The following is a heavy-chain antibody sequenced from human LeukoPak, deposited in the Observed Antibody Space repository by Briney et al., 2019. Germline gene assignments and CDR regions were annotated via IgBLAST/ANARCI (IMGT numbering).Heavy chain of an antibody. Sequence: SVKVSCKASGGTFSSYAISWVRQAPGQGLEWMGGIIPIFGTANYAQKFQGRVTITADESTSTAYMELSSLRSEDTAVYYCARDHYYYDSSGYYYYYFDYWGQGTLVTVSS. V-gene: IGHV1-69*13. CDR3: ARDHYYYDSSGYYYYYFDY. J-gene: IGHJ4*02. CDR1: GGTFSSYA. D-gene: IGHD3-22*01. CDR2: IIPIFGTA.